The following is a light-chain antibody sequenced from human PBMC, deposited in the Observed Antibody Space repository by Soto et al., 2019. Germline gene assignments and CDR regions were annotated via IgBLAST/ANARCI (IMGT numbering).Light chain of an antibody. V-gene: IGLV2-23*03. J-gene: IGLJ1*01. CDR3: CSYAGSSTFALYV. CDR2: EGS. Sequence: SALTQPASVSGSPGQSITISCTGTSSDVGSYNLVSWYQQHPGKAPKLMIYEGSKRPSGVSNRFSGSKSGNTASLTISGLQAEDEADYYCCSYAGSSTFALYVFGTGTKLTVL. CDR1: SSDVGSYNL.